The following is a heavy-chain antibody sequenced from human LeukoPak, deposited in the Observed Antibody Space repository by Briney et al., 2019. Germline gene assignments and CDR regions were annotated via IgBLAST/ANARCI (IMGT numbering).Heavy chain of an antibody. CDR2: IRYDGSNK. V-gene: IGHV3-30*02. CDR1: GFTFSSYG. J-gene: IGHJ4*02. CDR3: ARGYGSGSYYTS. D-gene: IGHD3-10*01. Sequence: PGGSLRLSCAASGFTFSSYGMHWVRQAPGKGLEWVAFIRYDGSNKYYADSVKGRFTISRDNSKNTLYLQMNSLRSEDTAVYYCARGYGSGSYYTSWGQGTLVTVPS.